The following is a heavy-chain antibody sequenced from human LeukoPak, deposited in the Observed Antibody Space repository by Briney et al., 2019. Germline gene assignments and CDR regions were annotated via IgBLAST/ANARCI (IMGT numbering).Heavy chain of an antibody. CDR1: GFMFSSYW. V-gene: IGHV3-30*02. CDR3: ARDGYFGSDSVTGAGALGDYYMDV. J-gene: IGHJ6*03. Sequence: GGSLRLSCAASGFMFSSYWMSWVRQAPGKGLEWVAFIRYDGSNKYYADSVKGRFTISRDNSKNTLYLQMNSLRAEDTAVYYCARDGYFGSDSVTGAGALGDYYMDVWGKGTTVTVSS. D-gene: IGHD3-9*01. CDR2: IRYDGSNK.